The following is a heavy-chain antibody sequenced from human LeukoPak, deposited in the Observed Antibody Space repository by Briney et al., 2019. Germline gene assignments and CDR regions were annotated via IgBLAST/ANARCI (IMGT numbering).Heavy chain of an antibody. Sequence: GGSLRLSCAASGFTFSDYYMSWIRQAPGKGLEWVSYISSSGSTIYYADSVKGRFAISRDNAKNSLYLQMNSLRAEDTAVYYCARDRYYYYMDVWGKGTTVTISS. CDR1: GFTFSDYY. CDR2: ISSSGSTI. CDR3: ARDRYYYYMDV. J-gene: IGHJ6*03. V-gene: IGHV3-11*01.